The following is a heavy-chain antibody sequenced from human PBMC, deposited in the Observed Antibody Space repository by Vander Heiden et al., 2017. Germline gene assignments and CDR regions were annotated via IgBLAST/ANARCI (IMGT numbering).Heavy chain of an antibody. J-gene: IGHJ3*01. CDR3: AKEITTGSTTARGAFDV. CDR1: GFIFSPCG. D-gene: IGHD3-22*01. Sequence: QGQLVESGGGVVQPGASLRLSCAASGFIFSPCGMHGVRQAPGKGLEWVAIISFDGSNIKYADSVRGRCTISRDNSQSTLFLQMNSLSAEDTAVYYCAKEITTGSTTARGAFDVWGQGTLVTASS. V-gene: IGHV3-30*18. CDR2: ISFDGSNI.